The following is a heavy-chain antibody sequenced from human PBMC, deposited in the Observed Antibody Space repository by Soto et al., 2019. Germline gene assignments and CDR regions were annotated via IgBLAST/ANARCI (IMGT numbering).Heavy chain of an antibody. CDR3: ARWSFLDY. CDR1: GFSFSSYA. D-gene: IGHD1-26*01. V-gene: IGHV3-23*01. Sequence: ESGGGLVRPGGALRLSCTASGFSFSSYALIWVRQAPGKVLEWVSTISGSDGKTYYADSVKGRFSISRDTSKTTLYLEMTSLRVEDTAVYYCARWSFLDYWGQGTRVTVS. J-gene: IGHJ4*02. CDR2: ISGSDGKT.